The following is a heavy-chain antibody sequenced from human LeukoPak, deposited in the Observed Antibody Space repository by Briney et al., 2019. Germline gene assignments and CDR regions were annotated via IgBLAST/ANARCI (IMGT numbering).Heavy chain of an antibody. CDR2: IIPIFGIA. J-gene: IGHJ6*02. Sequence: SVKVSCKASGGTFSCYAISWVRQAPGQGLEWMGRIIPIFGIANYAQKFQGRVTITADKSTSTAYMELSSLRSEDTAVYYCARARRKQQLVGYYYYGMDVWGQGTTVTVSS. CDR1: GGTFSCYA. CDR3: ARARRKQQLVGYYYYGMDV. V-gene: IGHV1-69*04. D-gene: IGHD6-13*01.